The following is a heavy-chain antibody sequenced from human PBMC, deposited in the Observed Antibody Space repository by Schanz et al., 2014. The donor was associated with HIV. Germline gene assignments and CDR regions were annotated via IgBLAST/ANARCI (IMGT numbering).Heavy chain of an antibody. CDR2: ISWNSGSV. V-gene: IGHV3-9*01. J-gene: IGHJ4*02. D-gene: IGHD3-9*01. CDR1: GFTFDDYA. Sequence: EVQLVESGGGLVQPGRSLRLSCAASGFTFDDYAMHWVRQAPGKGLEWVSGISWNSGSVAYADSVKGRFTISRDNAKNSLYLQMNSLRAEDTAVYYCAKSSGWLYAHFDYWGQGTLVTVSS. CDR3: AKSSGWLYAHFDY.